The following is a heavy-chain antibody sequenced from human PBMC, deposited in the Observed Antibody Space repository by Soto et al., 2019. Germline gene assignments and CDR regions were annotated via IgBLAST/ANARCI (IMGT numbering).Heavy chain of an antibody. CDR2: ISWNSGSI. V-gene: IGHV3-9*01. D-gene: IGHD3-16*01. CDR3: AKDMYGYNPRGEYYFDY. CDR1: GFTFDDYA. Sequence: SLRLSCAASGFTFDDYAMHWVRQAPGKGLEWVSGISWNSGSIGYADSVKGRFTISRDNAKNSLYLQMNSLRAEDTALYYCAKDMYGYNPRGEYYFDYWGQGTLVTVSS. J-gene: IGHJ4*02.